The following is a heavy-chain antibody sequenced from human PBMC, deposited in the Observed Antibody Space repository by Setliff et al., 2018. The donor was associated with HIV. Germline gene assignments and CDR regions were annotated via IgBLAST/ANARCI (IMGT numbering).Heavy chain of an antibody. J-gene: IGHJ4*02. CDR3: ARSPLYSGYERYYFDY. CDR1: GGSISSGGPGYY. CDR2: VYYSGST. V-gene: IGHV4-39*07. D-gene: IGHD5-12*01. Sequence: SETLSLTCTVSGGSISSGGPGYYWGWVRQPPGGGLEWIGSVYYSGSTYYNPSLRSRVTISVDTSKTQFSLKLSSVTAADTAVYYCARSPLYSGYERYYFDYWGQGTLVTVSA.